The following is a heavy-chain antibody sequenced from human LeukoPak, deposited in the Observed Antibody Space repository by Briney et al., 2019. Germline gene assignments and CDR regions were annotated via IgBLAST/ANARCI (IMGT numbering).Heavy chain of an antibody. CDR1: GFTFSNYA. D-gene: IGHD3-9*01. CDR3: AKCDILIDYHCPHLDC. J-gene: IGHJ4*02. Sequence: GGSLRLSCEASGFTFSNYAMSWVRQVPGKGLEWVSTFRNSGGSTFYADSVKGRVTISRDNSKHTLYLQMNSLRAEHTAIYYCAKCDILIDYHCPHLDCWAQGSLVTVSS. V-gene: IGHV3-23*01. CDR2: FRNSGGST.